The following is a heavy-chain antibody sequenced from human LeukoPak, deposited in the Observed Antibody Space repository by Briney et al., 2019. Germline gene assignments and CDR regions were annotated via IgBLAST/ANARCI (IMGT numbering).Heavy chain of an antibody. Sequence: QPGGSLRLSCAGSGFTFSSHAMHWVRQAPGKGLEWVAVISYDGSNKYYADSVKGRFTISRDNSKNTLYLQMNNLRVDDTAVYYCAKKGQADDGGKPDWGQGTLVTVSS. CDR2: ISYDGSNK. CDR3: AKKGQADDGGKPD. CDR1: GFTFSSHA. J-gene: IGHJ4*02. V-gene: IGHV3-30-3*02.